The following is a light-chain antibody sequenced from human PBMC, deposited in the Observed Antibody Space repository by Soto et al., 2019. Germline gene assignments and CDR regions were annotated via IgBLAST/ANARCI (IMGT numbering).Light chain of an antibody. CDR2: GAS. J-gene: IGKJ1*01. V-gene: IGKV3-20*01. Sequence: MVMTQSPATLSVSPGERATLSCRASQSIASNLAWYQQKPGQAPRLLVYGASSRATGIADRFSGSGSGTDFTLTISRLEPEDFAVYYCQPYGSSRTFAQGTKVDIK. CDR1: QSIASN. CDR3: QPYGSSRT.